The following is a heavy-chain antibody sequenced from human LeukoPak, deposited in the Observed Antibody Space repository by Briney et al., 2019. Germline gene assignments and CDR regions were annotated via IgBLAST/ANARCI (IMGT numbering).Heavy chain of an antibody. CDR1: GFTFSIYA. D-gene: IGHD5-12*01. CDR2: ISSDGSNK. V-gene: IGHV3-30-3*01. J-gene: IGHJ3*02. CDR3: ARVEMATITGHAFDI. Sequence: PPGGSLRLSCAASGFTFSIYAMHWVRQAPGKGLEWVAFISSDGSNKYYADSVKGRFTISRDNAKNSLYLQMNSLRAEDTAVYYCARVEMATITGHAFDIWGQGTMVTVSS.